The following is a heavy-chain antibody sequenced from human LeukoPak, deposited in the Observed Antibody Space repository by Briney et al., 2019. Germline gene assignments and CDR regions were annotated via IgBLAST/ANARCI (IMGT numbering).Heavy chain of an antibody. J-gene: IGHJ4*02. Sequence: PSETLSLTCTVSGGSISSGDYYWSWIRQPPGKGLEWIGCIYYSGSTYYNPSLKSRVTISVDTSKNQFSLKLSSVTAADTAVYYCAREVGYSFRSETDYWGQGTLVTVSS. V-gene: IGHV4-30-4*01. CDR1: GGSISSGDYY. D-gene: IGHD5-18*01. CDR3: AREVGYSFRSETDY. CDR2: IYYSGST.